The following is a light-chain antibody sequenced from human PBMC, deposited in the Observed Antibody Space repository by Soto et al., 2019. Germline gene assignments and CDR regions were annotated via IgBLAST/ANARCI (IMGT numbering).Light chain of an antibody. CDR3: SSYAGSIYV. J-gene: IGLJ1*01. Sequence: QSVLTQPPSASGSPGQSVTVSCTGTNSDVGGYNFVSWYQHHPGKAPKLMIYEVNKRPSGVPYRFSGSKSGNTASLTISGLQTDDEADYFCSSYAGSIYVFGSGTQLTVL. V-gene: IGLV2-8*01. CDR1: NSDVGGYNF. CDR2: EVN.